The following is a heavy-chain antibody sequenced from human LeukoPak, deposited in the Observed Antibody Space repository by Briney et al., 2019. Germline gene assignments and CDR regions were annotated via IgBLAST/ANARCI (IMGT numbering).Heavy chain of an antibody. CDR3: AKLSLSSAWATTDY. CDR1: GFTFSSYG. D-gene: IGHD6-25*01. J-gene: IGHJ4*02. Sequence: GGSLRLSCAASGFTFSSYGMSWIRQAPGKGLEWVSTITGRGDSTYYADSVKGRFTISRDNSKNALYVQMNSLTAEDTALYYCAKLSLSSAWATTDYWGQGTLVTVSS. CDR2: ITGRGDST. V-gene: IGHV3-23*01.